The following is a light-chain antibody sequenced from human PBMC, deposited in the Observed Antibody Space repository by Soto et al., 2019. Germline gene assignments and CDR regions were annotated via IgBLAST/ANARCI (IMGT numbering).Light chain of an antibody. CDR1: QTIGSW. CDR2: KAS. J-gene: IGKJ1*01. CDR3: QRYNSSSEA. V-gene: IGKV1-5*03. Sequence: IQMPQLPSSLRAFLADRLTLTWRASQTIGSWLAWYQQTPGKAPNLLIYKASTLKSGVPSRFRGSGSGTEFTLTIRRLKPDDVSTYYGQRYNSSSEAFGPGTKVDIK.